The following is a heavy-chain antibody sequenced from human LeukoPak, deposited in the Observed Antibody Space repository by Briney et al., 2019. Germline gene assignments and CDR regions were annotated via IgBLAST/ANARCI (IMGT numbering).Heavy chain of an antibody. Sequence: GASVKVSCKASGYTFTGYYLHWVRQVPGQGLDYMGWINPDTGGTNYVQKFQDRVTMTRDTSISTAYMNLSSLRSDDTAMYYCARHLSDSWNGYSDWFDPWGQGTLVTVSS. V-gene: IGHV1-2*02. CDR1: GYTFTGYY. D-gene: IGHD3-3*01. CDR3: ARHLSDSWNGYSDWFDP. CDR2: INPDTGGT. J-gene: IGHJ5*02.